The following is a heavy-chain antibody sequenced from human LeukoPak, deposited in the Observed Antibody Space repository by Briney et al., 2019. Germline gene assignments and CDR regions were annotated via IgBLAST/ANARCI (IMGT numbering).Heavy chain of an antibody. J-gene: IGHJ4*02. CDR2: ISGGGST. Sequence: PGGSLRLSCAASGFTFSSYAMSWVRQAPGKGLEWVSAISGGGSTYYADSVKGRFTISRDNSKNTLYLQMNSLRAEDTAVYYCAKIGIILTGYYYYFDYWGQGTLVTVSS. CDR3: AKIGIILTGYYYYFDY. V-gene: IGHV3-23*01. CDR1: GFTFSSYA. D-gene: IGHD3-9*01.